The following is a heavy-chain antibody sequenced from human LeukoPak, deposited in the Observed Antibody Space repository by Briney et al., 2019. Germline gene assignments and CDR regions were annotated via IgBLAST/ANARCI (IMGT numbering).Heavy chain of an antibody. CDR2: ITSGGDYI. D-gene: IGHD3-9*01. J-gene: IGHJ4*02. CDR3: ARGHYDVLAASYKWTPDY. Sequence: GGSLRLSCAASGFTFNTFNMNWVRQAPGKGLEWVSSITSGGDYIYYADSVKGRFTTSRDNAKNSLSLQLNSLRVEDTAVYYCARGHYDVLAASYKWTPDYWGQGTLVAVST. V-gene: IGHV3-21*01. CDR1: GFTFNTFN.